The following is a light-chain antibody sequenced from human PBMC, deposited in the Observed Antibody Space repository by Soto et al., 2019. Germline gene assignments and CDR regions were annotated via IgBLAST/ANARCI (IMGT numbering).Light chain of an antibody. J-gene: IGKJ3*01. CDR3: QQYQSYFLT. CDR1: QSISRS. V-gene: IGKV1-5*01. CDR2: DAS. Sequence: DIQMTQSPSTLSASVGDRVTITCRASQSISRSLAWYQQKSGKAPKLLIYDASSLESGVPSRFSGSGFGTEFTLTIRGLQPDDFATYYRQQYQSYFLTFGPGTTVDMK.